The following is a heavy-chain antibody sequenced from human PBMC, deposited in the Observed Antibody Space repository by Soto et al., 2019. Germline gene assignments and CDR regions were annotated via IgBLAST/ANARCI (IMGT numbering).Heavy chain of an antibody. D-gene: IGHD2-2*01. CDR1: GGSISSYY. CDR3: ARDGWGVPPAPGAFDS. Sequence: PSESLSLTCTVSGGSISSYYWSWIRQPPGKGLEWIGYIYYIGSTNYNPSLKSRVTMSLDTSKSQFSLNLTSVTAADTDVYYCARDGWGVPPAPGAFDSWGQGTLVTVSS. CDR2: IYYIGST. V-gene: IGHV4-59*01. J-gene: IGHJ5*01.